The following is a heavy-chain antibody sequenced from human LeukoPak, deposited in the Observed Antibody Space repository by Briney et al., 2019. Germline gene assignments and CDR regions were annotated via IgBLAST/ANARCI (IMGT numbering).Heavy chain of an antibody. CDR3: AKDMGYSSSWYSFDY. J-gene: IGHJ4*02. Sequence: PGGSLRLSCAASGFTFSSYAMSWVRQAPGKGLEWVSAISGSGGSTYYADSVKGRFTISRDNSKNTLYLQMSSLRAEDTAVYYCAKDMGYSSSWYSFDYWGQGTLVTVSP. D-gene: IGHD6-13*01. CDR1: GFTFSSYA. CDR2: ISGSGGST. V-gene: IGHV3-23*01.